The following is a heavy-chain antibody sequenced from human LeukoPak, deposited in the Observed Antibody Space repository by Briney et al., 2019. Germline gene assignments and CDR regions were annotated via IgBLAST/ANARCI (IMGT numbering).Heavy chain of an antibody. CDR1: GFTFSSYA. D-gene: IGHD3-22*01. V-gene: IGHV3-23*01. CDR3: AKPTYYYDSSGYQ. CDR2: ISGSGGST. Sequence: GGSLRLSCAVSGFTFSSYAMSWVRQAPGKGLEWVSAISGSGGSTYYADSVKGRFTISRDNSKNTLYLQMNSLRAEDTAVYYCAKPTYYYDSSGYQWGQGTLVTVSS. J-gene: IGHJ4*02.